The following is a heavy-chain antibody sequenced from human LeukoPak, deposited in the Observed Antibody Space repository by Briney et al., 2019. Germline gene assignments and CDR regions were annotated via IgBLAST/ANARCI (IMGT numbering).Heavy chain of an antibody. V-gene: IGHV4-30-4*08. CDR3: ARDTRTHYDMNWFDP. D-gene: IGHD3-9*01. CDR1: GGSISSGDYY. J-gene: IGHJ5*02. CDR2: IYYSGST. Sequence: SETLSLTCTVSGGSISSGDYYWSWIRQPPGKGLEWIGYIYYSGSTYYNPSLKGRVTISVDTSKNQFSLKLSSVTAADTAVYYCARDTRTHYDMNWFDPWGQGTLVTVSS.